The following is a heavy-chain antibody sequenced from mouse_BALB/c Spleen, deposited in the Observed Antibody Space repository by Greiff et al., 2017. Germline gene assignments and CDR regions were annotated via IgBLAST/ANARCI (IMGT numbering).Heavy chain of an antibody. CDR2: IRNKANGYTT. V-gene: IGHV7-3*02. Sequence: EVQLVESGGGLVQPGGSLRLSCATSGFTFTDYYMSWVRQPPGKALEWLGFIRNKANGYTTEYSASVKGRFTISRDNSQSILYLQMNTLRAEDSATYYCAREDYFDYWGQGTTLTVSS. J-gene: IGHJ2*01. CDR1: GFTFTDYY. CDR3: AREDYFDY.